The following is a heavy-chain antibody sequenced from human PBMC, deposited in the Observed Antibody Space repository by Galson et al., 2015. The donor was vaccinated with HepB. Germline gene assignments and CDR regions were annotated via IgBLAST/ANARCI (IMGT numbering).Heavy chain of an antibody. CDR1: GFTFSSYG. CDR3: ANPRGVSFGP. CDR2: IWYDGSNK. J-gene: IGHJ5*02. Sequence: SLRLSCAASGFTFSSYGMHWVRQAPGKGLEWVAVIWYDGSNKYYAGSVKGRFTISRDNSRNTLYLQMNSLRAEDTAVYYCANPRGVSFGPWGQGTLVTVSS. D-gene: IGHD3-10*01. V-gene: IGHV3-33*06.